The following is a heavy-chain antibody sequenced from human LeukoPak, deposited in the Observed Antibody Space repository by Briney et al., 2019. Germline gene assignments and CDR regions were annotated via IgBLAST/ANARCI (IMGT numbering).Heavy chain of an antibody. CDR2: MSYSGGDT. CDR3: AKDVSGCENYYYYGMDV. Sequence: PGGSLRLSCAASGFTFSTYGMSWVRQAPGKGLEWVSSMSYSGGDTHYADSVRGRFTISRDNSKNTLYLQMNSLRAEDTAVYYCAKDVSGCENYYYYGMDVWGKGTTVTVSS. V-gene: IGHV3-23*01. D-gene: IGHD5-12*01. CDR1: GFTFSTYG. J-gene: IGHJ6*04.